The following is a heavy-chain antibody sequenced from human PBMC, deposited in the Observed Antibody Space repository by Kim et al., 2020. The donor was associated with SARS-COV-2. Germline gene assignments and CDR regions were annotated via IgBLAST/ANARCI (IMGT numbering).Heavy chain of an antibody. J-gene: IGHJ3*02. D-gene: IGHD3-22*01. CDR3: ARGEVTMIVVVGNAFDI. Sequence: FQGRVTITADESTSTAYMELSSLRSEDTAVYYCARGEVTMIVVVGNAFDIWGQGTMVTVSS. V-gene: IGHV1-69*01.